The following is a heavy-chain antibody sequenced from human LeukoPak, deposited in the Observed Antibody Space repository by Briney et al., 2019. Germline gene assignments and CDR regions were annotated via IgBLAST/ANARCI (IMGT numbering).Heavy chain of an antibody. CDR3: ARDDRLNSSGWSYYFDY. Sequence: GGSLRLSCAASGFTFSSYAMHWVRQAPGKGLEWVAVISYDGSNKYYADSVKGRFTISRDNSKNTLYLQMNSLRAEDTAVYYCARDDRLNSSGWSYYFDYWGQGTLVTVSS. J-gene: IGHJ4*02. V-gene: IGHV3-30*04. CDR1: GFTFSSYA. CDR2: ISYDGSNK. D-gene: IGHD6-19*01.